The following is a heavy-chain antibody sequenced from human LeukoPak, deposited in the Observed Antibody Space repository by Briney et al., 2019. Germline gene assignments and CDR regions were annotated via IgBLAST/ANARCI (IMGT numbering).Heavy chain of an antibody. CDR2: IYTGETT. CDR1: GFTVSSNY. D-gene: IGHD6-19*01. Sequence: GGSLRLSCAASGFTVSSNYMNWVRQAPGKGLEWVAVIYTGETTYYADSVKGRFTISRDNSKNTLYFQMNSLRAEDTAVYYCAGGPRWLAFDFWGQGYLVTVSS. CDR3: AGGPRWLAFDF. V-gene: IGHV3-53*01. J-gene: IGHJ4*02.